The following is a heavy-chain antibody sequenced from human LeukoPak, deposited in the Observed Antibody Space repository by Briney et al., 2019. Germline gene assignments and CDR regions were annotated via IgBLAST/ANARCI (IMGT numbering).Heavy chain of an antibody. CDR3: ARVRVGNTNWFDP. J-gene: IGHJ5*02. V-gene: IGHV3-53*01. D-gene: IGHD3-10*01. CDR1: GFTVSTSY. CDR2: IFSGGNA. Sequence: PGRSLRLSCAASGFTVSTSYMTWVRQTPGKGLEWVSLIFSGGNAYYADSVRGRFTISRDTSNNTLYLQMNSLRAEDTAVYYCARVRVGNTNWFDPWGQGTRVTDSS.